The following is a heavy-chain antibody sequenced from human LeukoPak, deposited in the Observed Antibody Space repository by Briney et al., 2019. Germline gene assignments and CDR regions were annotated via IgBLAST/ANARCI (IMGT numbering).Heavy chain of an antibody. Sequence: PGGSLRLSCAASGFTFSSYSMNWVRQAPGKGLEWVSSVSSSGRHMYYADSVKGRFTISRDNAKNSLYLQMNSLRAEDTAVYYCARDRVAAAPLDAFDIWGQGTMVTVSS. CDR2: VSSSGRHM. CDR1: GFTFSSYS. V-gene: IGHV3-21*01. J-gene: IGHJ3*02. CDR3: ARDRVAAAPLDAFDI. D-gene: IGHD6-13*01.